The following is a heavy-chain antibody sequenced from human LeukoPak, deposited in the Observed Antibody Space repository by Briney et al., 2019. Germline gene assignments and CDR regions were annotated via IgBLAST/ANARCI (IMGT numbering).Heavy chain of an antibody. J-gene: IGHJ4*02. Sequence: GGSLRLSCAASGFTFSSYDMTWVRQAPGRGLEWVSSIRPSGDNTYYGDSVKSRFTISRDNSKNTVYLQMNTLRVDDTGIYYCAKDLDSSGSYESPGDYWGQGTQVTVSS. CDR3: AKDLDSSGSYESPGDY. CDR1: GFTFSSYD. V-gene: IGHV3-23*01. D-gene: IGHD6-19*01. CDR2: IRPSGDNT.